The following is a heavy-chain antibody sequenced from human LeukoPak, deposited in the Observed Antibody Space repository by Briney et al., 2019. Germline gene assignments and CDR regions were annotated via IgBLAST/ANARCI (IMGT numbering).Heavy chain of an antibody. CDR3: ARDPFGYYDSSGYLDY. D-gene: IGHD3-22*01. Sequence: SVKVSCKASGYTFTSYGISWVRQAPGQGLEWMGGIIPIFGTANYAQKFQGRVTITADKSTSTAYMELSSLRSEDTAVYYCARDPFGYYDSSGYLDYWGQGTLVTVSS. V-gene: IGHV1-69*06. CDR1: GYTFTSYG. CDR2: IIPIFGTA. J-gene: IGHJ4*02.